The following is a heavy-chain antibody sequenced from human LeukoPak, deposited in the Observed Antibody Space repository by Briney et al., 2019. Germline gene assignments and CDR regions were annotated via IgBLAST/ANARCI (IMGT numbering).Heavy chain of an antibody. D-gene: IGHD3-10*01. CDR3: ARSGKRGNYYGSGSYYTPYYVDY. V-gene: IGHV1-18*01. J-gene: IGHJ4*02. CDR2: ISAYNGNT. CDR1: GYTFTSYG. Sequence: GASVKVSCKASGYTFTSYGISWVRKAPGQELEWIGWISAYNGNTNYAQKLQGRVTMTTETSTSTAYMELRSLRSDDTAVYYCARSGKRGNYYGSGSYYTPYYVDYWGQGTLVTVSS.